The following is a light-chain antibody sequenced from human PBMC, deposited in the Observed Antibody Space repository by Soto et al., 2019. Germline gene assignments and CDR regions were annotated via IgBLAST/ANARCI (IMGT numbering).Light chain of an antibody. CDR2: DVS. Sequence: QSVLTQPAPVSGSPGQSITISCTGTSSDVGGYNYVSWYQQHPGKAPKLMIYDVSNRPSGVSNRFSGSKSGNTASLTISGLQAEDEADYYCSSYTSSSTLVFGGGTQVTVL. CDR1: SSDVGGYNY. J-gene: IGLJ2*01. CDR3: SSYTSSSTLV. V-gene: IGLV2-14*01.